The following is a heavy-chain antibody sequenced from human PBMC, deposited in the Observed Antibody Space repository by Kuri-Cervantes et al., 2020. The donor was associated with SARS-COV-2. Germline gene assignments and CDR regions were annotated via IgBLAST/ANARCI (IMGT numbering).Heavy chain of an antibody. CDR1: GYTFTDYY. Sequence: ASVTVSCKASGYTFTDYYMHWVRQAPGQGLEWMGWISAYNGKTNFAQKFQGRVTMTTDTPASTAYMELRSLRSDDTAIYYCARGDDGYTYGWPFDYWGQGALVTVSS. J-gene: IGHJ4*02. CDR2: ISAYNGKT. D-gene: IGHD5-18*01. CDR3: ARGDDGYTYGWPFDY. V-gene: IGHV1-18*04.